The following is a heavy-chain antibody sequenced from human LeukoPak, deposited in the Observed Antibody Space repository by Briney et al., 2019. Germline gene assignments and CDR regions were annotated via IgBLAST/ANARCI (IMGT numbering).Heavy chain of an antibody. V-gene: IGHV4-39*01. CDR3: VQNIPGTIEH. CDR1: GGSISSSSYY. CDR2: IYSSGTT. Sequence: SETLSLTCTLSGGSISSSSYYWGWIRQPPGKGLECIGNIYSSGTTYYNPSLKSRVTISIDTSKSQFSLRLSSVTAADTAVYYCVQNIPGTIEHWGQGTLVTVSS. D-gene: IGHD1-7*01. J-gene: IGHJ1*01.